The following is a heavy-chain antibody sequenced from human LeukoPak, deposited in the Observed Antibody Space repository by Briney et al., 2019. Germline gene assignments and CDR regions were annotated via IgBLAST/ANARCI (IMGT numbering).Heavy chain of an antibody. Sequence: ASVKVSCKASGYTFTSYGISWVRQAPGQGLEWMGWISAYNGNTNYAQKLQGRVTMTTDTSTSTAYMELRSLRSDDTAVYYCARDTGRAQPWLVANYWGQGTLVTVSS. CDR1: GYTFTSYG. D-gene: IGHD6-19*01. J-gene: IGHJ4*02. CDR3: ARDTGRAQPWLVANY. CDR2: ISAYNGNT. V-gene: IGHV1-18*01.